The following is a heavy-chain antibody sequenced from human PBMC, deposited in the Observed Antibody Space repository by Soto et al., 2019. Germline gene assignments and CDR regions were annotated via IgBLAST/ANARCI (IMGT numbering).Heavy chain of an antibody. CDR1: GYTLTSYG. V-gene: IGHV1-18*01. CDR2: ISAYNGNT. D-gene: IGHD3-22*01. Sequence: GASVTLSCNASGYTLTSYGISWVRQAPVQGLEWMGWISAYNGNTNYAQKLQGRVTMTTDTSTSTAYMELRSLRSDDTAVYYCARDSPDYYDSSGYYCWGQGTLVTVSS. CDR3: ARDSPDYYDSSGYYC. J-gene: IGHJ4*02.